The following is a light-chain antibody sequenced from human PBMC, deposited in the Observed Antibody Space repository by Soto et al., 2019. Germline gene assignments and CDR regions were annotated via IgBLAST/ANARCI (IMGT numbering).Light chain of an antibody. CDR3: GTWDSSLSAVV. CDR2: DNN. Sequence: QSVLTQPPSVSAAPGQKVTISCSGSSSNIGNNYVFWYQQLPGTAPKLLIYDNNKRPSGIPDRFSGSKSGTSATLGITGLQTGDEADCYCGTWDSSLSAVVFGGGTKLTVL. J-gene: IGLJ2*01. CDR1: SSNIGNNY. V-gene: IGLV1-51*01.